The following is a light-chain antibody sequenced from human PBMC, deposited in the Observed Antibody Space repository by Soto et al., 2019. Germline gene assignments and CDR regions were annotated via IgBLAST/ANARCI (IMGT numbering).Light chain of an antibody. V-gene: IGLV2-14*01. CDR3: CSYTSSSTLVV. Sequence: QSALTQPASVSRSPGQSITISCTGTSSDIGDYSYVSWYQQHPGKAPKLIIYNASNRPSGVSNRFSGSKSGNTASLTISGLQAEDEADYYCCSYTSSSTLVVFGGGTKLTVL. J-gene: IGLJ2*01. CDR1: SSDIGDYSY. CDR2: NAS.